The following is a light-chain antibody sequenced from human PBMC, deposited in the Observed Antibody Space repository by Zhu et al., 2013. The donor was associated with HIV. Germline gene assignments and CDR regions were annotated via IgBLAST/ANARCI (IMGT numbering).Light chain of an antibody. Sequence: DIVVTQSPLSLSVTPGETASISCRSSQSLLHINGDNYLDWYLQKPGQSPQLLIYLGSYRASGVPDRFSGSGSGTDFTLRISRVEAEDVGVYYCMQALQTPYNFGQGTKLEIK. CDR3: MQALQTPYN. J-gene: IGKJ2*01. CDR1: QSLLHINGDNY. CDR2: LGS. V-gene: IGKV2-28*01.